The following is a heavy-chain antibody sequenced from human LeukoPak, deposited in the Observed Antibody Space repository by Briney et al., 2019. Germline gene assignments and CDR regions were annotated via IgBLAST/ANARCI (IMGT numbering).Heavy chain of an antibody. CDR1: GFTFSSYG. CDR3: AKIQGSGWFPATLDDAFDI. J-gene: IGHJ3*02. Sequence: PGRSLRLSCAASGFTFSSYGMHWVRQAPGKGLEWVAVISYDGSNKYYADSVKGRFTISRDNSKNTLYLQMNSLRAEDTAVYYCAKIQGSGWFPATLDDAFDIWGQGTMVTVSS. D-gene: IGHD6-19*01. CDR2: ISYDGSNK. V-gene: IGHV3-30*18.